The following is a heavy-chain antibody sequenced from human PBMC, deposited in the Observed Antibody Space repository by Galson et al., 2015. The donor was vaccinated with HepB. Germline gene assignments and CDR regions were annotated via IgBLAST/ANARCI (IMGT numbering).Heavy chain of an antibody. CDR3: AKAWGHYDSSGYPAHYYYYYGMDV. D-gene: IGHD3-22*01. Sequence: SPRPSCPASGLTPSSHAMSCARQAPWKGVAWVSAISGSGGSTYYADSVKGRFTISRDNSKNTLYLQMNSLRAEDTAVYYCAKAWGHYDSSGYPAHYYYYYGMDVWGQGTTVTVSS. V-gene: IGHV3-23*01. CDR1: GLTPSSHA. J-gene: IGHJ6*02. CDR2: ISGSGGST.